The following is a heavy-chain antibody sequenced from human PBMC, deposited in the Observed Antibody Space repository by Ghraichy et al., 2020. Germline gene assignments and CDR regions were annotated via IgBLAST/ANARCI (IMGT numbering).Heavy chain of an antibody. CDR3: ARGPTGYCSGGSCYRTGRNWFDP. CDR2: INHSGST. J-gene: IGHJ5*02. V-gene: IGHV4-34*01. D-gene: IGHD2-15*01. Sequence: SQTLSLTCAVYGGSFSGYYWSWIRQPPGKGLEWIGEINHSGSTNYNPSLKSRVTISVDTSKNQFSLKLSSVTAADTAVYYCARGPTGYCSGGSCYRTGRNWFDPWGQGTLVTVSS. CDR1: GGSFSGYY.